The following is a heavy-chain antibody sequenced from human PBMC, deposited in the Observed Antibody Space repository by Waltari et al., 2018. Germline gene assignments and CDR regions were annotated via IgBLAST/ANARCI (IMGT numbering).Heavy chain of an antibody. Sequence: EVQLLESGGGLVQPGGSLRLSCAASGFTFSRHAMSWVRPAPGKGLEWVSAISGSGGSTYYADSVKGRFTISRDNSKNTLYLQMNSLRAEDTAVYYCAKAGRVDSSPFDYWGQGTLVTVSS. V-gene: IGHV3-23*01. J-gene: IGHJ4*02. CDR1: GFTFSRHA. CDR3: AKAGRVDSSPFDY. D-gene: IGHD3-22*01. CDR2: ISGSGGST.